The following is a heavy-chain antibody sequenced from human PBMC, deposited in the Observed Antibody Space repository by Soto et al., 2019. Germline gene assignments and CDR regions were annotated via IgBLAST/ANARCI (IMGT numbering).Heavy chain of an antibody. D-gene: IGHD1-1*01. Sequence: QVQLQQWGAGLVKPSETLSLSCAVYGQSFSGHSWAWIRQPPGKGLEWIGEINESGSTYYNPSLKHRVTISTDTSKNQFSLKLSSVSAADTAAYFCARGSGIVALPGELEDVNYDYWGQGTLVNVSS. J-gene: IGHJ4*02. CDR1: GQSFSGHS. CDR2: INESGST. CDR3: ARGSGIVALPGELEDVNYDY. V-gene: IGHV4-34*01.